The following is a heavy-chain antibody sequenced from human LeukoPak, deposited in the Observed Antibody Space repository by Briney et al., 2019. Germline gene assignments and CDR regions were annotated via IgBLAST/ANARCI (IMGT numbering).Heavy chain of an antibody. CDR1: GGSISSGSYY. CDR3: ARARSIAAAGTGYYYYYMDV. CDR2: IYTSGST. V-gene: IGHV4-61*02. J-gene: IGHJ6*03. Sequence: SETLSLTCTVSGGSISSGSYYWSWIRQPAGKGLEWIGRIYTSGSTNYNPSLKSRVTISVDTSKNQFSLKLSSVTAADTAVYYCARARSIAAAGTGYYYYYMDVWGKGTTVTVSS. D-gene: IGHD6-13*01.